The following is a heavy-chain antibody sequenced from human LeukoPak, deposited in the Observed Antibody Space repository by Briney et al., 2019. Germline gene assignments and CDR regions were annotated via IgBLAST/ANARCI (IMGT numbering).Heavy chain of an antibody. Sequence: GGSLRLSCAASGFTFDDYAMHWVRQAPGKGLEWVSGISWNSGNIDYADSVKGRFTISRDNSKNTLYLQMNSLRAADTAVYYCARGDGSGSYYNVRWFDPWGQGTLVTVSS. D-gene: IGHD3-10*01. CDR2: ISWNSGNI. CDR3: ARGDGSGSYYNVRWFDP. J-gene: IGHJ5*02. V-gene: IGHV3-9*01. CDR1: GFTFDDYA.